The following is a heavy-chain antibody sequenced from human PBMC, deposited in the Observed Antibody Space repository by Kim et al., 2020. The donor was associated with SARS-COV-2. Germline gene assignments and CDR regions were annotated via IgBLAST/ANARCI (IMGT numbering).Heavy chain of an antibody. CDR2: VIYSGNV. Sequence: SETLSLTCTVSGDSISSNSGWRWIRQAPGKGLQWIGTVIYSGNVFYNPSLKSRVTISLDSSTTQISLKLTSVPAADTAVYYCVTVVTSAFHFWGQETMVTVSS. CDR1: GDSISSNSG. D-gene: IGHD6-6*01. CDR3: VTVVTSAFHF. J-gene: IGHJ3*01. V-gene: IGHV4-39*01.